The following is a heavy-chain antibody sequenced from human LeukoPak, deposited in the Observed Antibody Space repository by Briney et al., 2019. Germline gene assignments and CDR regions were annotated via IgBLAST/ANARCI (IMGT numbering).Heavy chain of an antibody. CDR3: ARDDYGGNSGGVGIDY. V-gene: IGHV1-46*01. CDR2: INPSGGST. CDR1: GGTFSSYA. Sequence: GASVKVSCKASGGTFSSYAISWVRQAPGQGLEWMGIINPSGGSTSYAQKFQGRVTMTRDTSTSTVYMELSSLRSEDTAVYYCARDDYGGNSGGVGIDYWGQGTLVTVSS. D-gene: IGHD4-23*01. J-gene: IGHJ4*02.